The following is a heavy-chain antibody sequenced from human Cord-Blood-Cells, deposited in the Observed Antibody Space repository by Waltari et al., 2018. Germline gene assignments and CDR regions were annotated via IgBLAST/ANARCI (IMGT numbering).Heavy chain of an antibody. CDR2: INPNRGGT. D-gene: IGHD7-27*01. CDR3: AKQKTGEGWFDP. Sequence: QVQLVQSGAEVKKPGASVKVSCKASGYTFTGSYMHWVRQAPGQGLEWIGCINPNRGGTNYAQRFQGRVTMTRDTSISTADMELSKLRSDDTAVDYCAKQKTGEGWFDPWGQGTLVTVSS. J-gene: IGHJ5*02. V-gene: IGHV1-2*02. CDR1: GYTFTGSY.